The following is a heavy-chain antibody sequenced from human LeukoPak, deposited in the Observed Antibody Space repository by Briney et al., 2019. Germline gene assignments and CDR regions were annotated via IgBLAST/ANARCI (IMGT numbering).Heavy chain of an antibody. CDR1: GGSFSGYY. Sequence: PSETLSLTCAVYGGSFSGYYWSWIRQPPGKGLEWIGEINHSGSTNYNPSLKSRVTMSVDTSKDQFSLKLSSVTAADTAVYYCARGKMIRWFDPWGQGTLVTVSS. CDR3: ARGKMIRWFDP. V-gene: IGHV4-34*01. D-gene: IGHD3-16*01. J-gene: IGHJ5*02. CDR2: INHSGST.